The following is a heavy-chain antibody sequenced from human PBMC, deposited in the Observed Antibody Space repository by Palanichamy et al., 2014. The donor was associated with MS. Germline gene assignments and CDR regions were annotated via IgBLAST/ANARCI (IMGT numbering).Heavy chain of an antibody. CDR2: ITGSGGST. CDR3: AKGRGSSGWHHDY. D-gene: IGHD6-19*01. V-gene: IGHV3-23*04. Sequence: EVQLVESGGGLVQPGGSLGLSCAASGFTSSSYAMSWVRQAPGKGLEWVSAITGSGGSTYYADSVKGRFTISRDNSKNTLYLQMNSLRAEDTAVYYCAKGRGSSGWHHDYWGQGTLVTVSS. CDR1: GFTSSSYA. J-gene: IGHJ4*02.